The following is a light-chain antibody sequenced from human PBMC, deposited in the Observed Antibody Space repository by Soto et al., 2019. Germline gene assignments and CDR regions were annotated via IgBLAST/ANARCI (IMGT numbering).Light chain of an antibody. CDR2: GAS. CDR3: EQSYSTRWT. Sequence: DIQMTQSPSSLSASVGDRVTITCRASQTISHYLNWYQQKPGKAPKLLIYGASSLQSGVPSRFSGSGSGTDFTLSISSLQPEDFATYYCEQSYSTRWTFGHGTKVEIK. V-gene: IGKV1-39*01. J-gene: IGKJ1*01. CDR1: QTISHY.